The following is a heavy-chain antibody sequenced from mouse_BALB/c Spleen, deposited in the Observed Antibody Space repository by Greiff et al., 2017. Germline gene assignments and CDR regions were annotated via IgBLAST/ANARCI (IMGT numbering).Heavy chain of an antibody. Sequence: VQLVESGPGLVQPSQSLSITCTVSGFSLTSYGVHWVRQSPGKGLEWLGVIWSGGSTDYNAAFISRLSISKDNSKSQVFFKMNSLQANDTAIYYCASPSTMITSYAMDYWGQGTSVTVSS. V-gene: IGHV2-2*02. J-gene: IGHJ4*01. CDR1: GFSLTSYG. CDR2: IWSGGST. D-gene: IGHD2-4*01. CDR3: ASPSTMITSYAMDY.